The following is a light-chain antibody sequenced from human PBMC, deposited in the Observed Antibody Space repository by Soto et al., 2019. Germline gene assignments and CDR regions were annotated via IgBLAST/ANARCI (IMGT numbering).Light chain of an antibody. Sequence: EIVLTQSPGTLSLSPGERATLSCRASQSVTSYYLAWYQQKPGQAPRLLIYGASRRATDIPDRFSGSGSGTEFTLTISSLQPDDFATYYCQQYNSYPYTFGQGTKLEIK. CDR2: GAS. CDR1: QSVTSYY. J-gene: IGKJ2*01. CDR3: QQYNSYPYT. V-gene: IGKV3-20*01.